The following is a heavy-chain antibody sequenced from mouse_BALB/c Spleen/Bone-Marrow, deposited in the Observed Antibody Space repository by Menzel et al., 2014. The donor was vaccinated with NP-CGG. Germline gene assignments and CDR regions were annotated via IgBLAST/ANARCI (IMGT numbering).Heavy chain of an antibody. V-gene: IGHV1S56*01. CDR1: GYTFTSYN. CDR2: IYPGNVNT. D-gene: IGHD2-4*01. J-gene: IGHJ3*01. Sequence: VKLVESGPELVKPGASVRISCKASGYTFTSYNIHWVKQRPGQGLEWIGWIYPGNVNTKYNEKFKGKATLTADKSSSTAYMQLSSLTSEDSAVYFCARGGDYDWFAYWGQGTLVTVSA. CDR3: ARGGDYDWFAY.